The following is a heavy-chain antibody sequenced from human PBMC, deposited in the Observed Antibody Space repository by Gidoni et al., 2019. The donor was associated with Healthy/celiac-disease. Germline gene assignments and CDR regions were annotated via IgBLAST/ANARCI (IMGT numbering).Heavy chain of an antibody. Sequence: EVQLVEYGGGVVRPGGSLRLSCADSGFPFDDSGMSWVRQAPAKGLEWVSGINWNGGITGYADYVKGRFTISRDNAKNSLYLQMNSLRAEDTALYYCARGPYSSSWLAMDYWGQGTLVTVSS. V-gene: IGHV3-20*04. CDR1: GFPFDDSG. D-gene: IGHD6-13*01. CDR3: ARGPYSSSWLAMDY. CDR2: INWNGGIT. J-gene: IGHJ4*02.